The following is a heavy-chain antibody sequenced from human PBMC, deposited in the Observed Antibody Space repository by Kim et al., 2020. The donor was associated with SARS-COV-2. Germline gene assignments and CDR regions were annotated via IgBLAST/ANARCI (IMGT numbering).Heavy chain of an antibody. Sequence: GRFTISRDNSKNTLYLQMNSLRAEDTAVYYCAKVGAYCSGGSCYKNFFDYWGQGTLVTVSS. D-gene: IGHD2-15*01. CDR3: AKVGAYCSGGSCYKNFFDY. J-gene: IGHJ4*02. V-gene: IGHV3-23*01.